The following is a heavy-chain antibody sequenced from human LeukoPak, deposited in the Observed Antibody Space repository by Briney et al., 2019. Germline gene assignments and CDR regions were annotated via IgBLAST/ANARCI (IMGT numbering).Heavy chain of an antibody. CDR3: AKAKDFWSGFGRDYYYGMDV. CDR1: GFSFSNYG. CDR2: IWYDGNKK. D-gene: IGHD3-3*01. V-gene: IGHV3-33*06. J-gene: IGHJ6*02. Sequence: GGSLRLSCAASGFSFSNYGMHWVRQAPGKGLEWLAVIWYDGNKKYYADSVKGRFTISRDNSKNTVYLQMNSLRAEDTAVYYCAKAKDFWSGFGRDYYYGMDVWGQGTTVTVSS.